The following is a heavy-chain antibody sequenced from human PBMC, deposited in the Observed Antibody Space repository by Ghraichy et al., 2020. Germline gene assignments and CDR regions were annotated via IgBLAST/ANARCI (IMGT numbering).Heavy chain of an antibody. J-gene: IGHJ4*02. V-gene: IGHV3-73*01. D-gene: IGHD1-26*01. Sequence: GGSLRLSCAASGFTFSDSAMHWVRQASGKGLEWVGRIRSKLNNYATAYAASVKGRFTISRDDSKNTAYLQMNSLKTEDTAVYYCTKGADVVGAITIDYWGQGTLVTVSS. CDR3: TKGADVVGAITIDY. CDR2: IRSKLNNYAT. CDR1: GFTFSDSA.